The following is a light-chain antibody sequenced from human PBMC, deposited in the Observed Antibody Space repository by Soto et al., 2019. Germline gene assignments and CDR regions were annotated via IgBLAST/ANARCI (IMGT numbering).Light chain of an antibody. V-gene: IGLV2-14*01. Sequence: QSALTQSASVSGSPGQSITISCTGTSSDVGGYKYVSWYQQHPGKAPKLMIFEVRNRPSGVSNRFSGSKSGNTASLTISGLQAEDEADYYCSSYTSSSTLVFGTGTKVTV. J-gene: IGLJ1*01. CDR1: SSDVGGYKY. CDR2: EVR. CDR3: SSYTSSSTLV.